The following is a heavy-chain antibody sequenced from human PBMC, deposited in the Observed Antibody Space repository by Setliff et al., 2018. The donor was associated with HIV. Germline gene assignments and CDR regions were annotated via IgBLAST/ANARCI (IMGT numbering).Heavy chain of an antibody. Sequence: ASVKVSCKASGDTFNSHAISWVRQAPGQGLEWMGIINPSGGSTSYAQRFQGRVTMTRDTSTSTVYMELSSLRSEDTAVYYCARWYGFHSSSSVLGFWGQGTLVTVSS. CDR1: GDTFNSHA. D-gene: IGHD6-6*01. CDR2: INPSGGST. V-gene: IGHV1-46*02. CDR3: ARWYGFHSSSSVLGF. J-gene: IGHJ4*02.